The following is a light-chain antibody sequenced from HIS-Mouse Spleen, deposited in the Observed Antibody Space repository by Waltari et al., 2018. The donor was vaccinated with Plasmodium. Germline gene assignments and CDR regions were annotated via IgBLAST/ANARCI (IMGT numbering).Light chain of an antibody. J-gene: IGLJ3*02. CDR1: SLRSYY. CDR3: NSRDSSGNHQV. CDR2: GNN. V-gene: IGLV3-19*01. Sequence: SSELTQDPAVSVALGQTVRITCQGDSLRSYYASWYQQKTGKAPVLVSYGNNNRPSGIPDLFSGSRSGNTASLTITGAQAEDEADYYCNSRDSSGNHQVFGGGTKLTVL.